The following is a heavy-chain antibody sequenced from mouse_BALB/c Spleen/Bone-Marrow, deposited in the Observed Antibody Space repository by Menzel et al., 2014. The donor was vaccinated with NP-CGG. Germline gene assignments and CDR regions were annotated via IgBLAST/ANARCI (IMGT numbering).Heavy chain of an antibody. J-gene: IGHJ4*01. CDR2: ISDGGSYT. V-gene: IGHV5-4*02. Sequence: DVKLVESGGGLVKPGGSLKLSCAVSGFTFSDYYMYWVRQTPEKRLEWVATISDGGSYTYYPDSVKGRFTISRDNAKNNLYLQMSSLKSEDTAMYYCARDALYRYDGGYAMDYWGQGTSVTVSS. CDR3: ARDALYRYDGGYAMDY. D-gene: IGHD2-14*01. CDR1: GFTFSDYY.